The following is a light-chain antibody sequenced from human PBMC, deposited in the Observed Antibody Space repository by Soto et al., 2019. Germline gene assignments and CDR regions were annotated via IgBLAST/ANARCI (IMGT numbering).Light chain of an antibody. CDR2: WAS. J-gene: IGKJ1*01. Sequence: DIVMTQSPDSLAVSLGERATINCKSSQSVLYSSNNKNYLAWYQQKPGQPPKLLIYWASTRESGVPDRFSGSGSGTHCTLTISSLQAEDVAFYFCQQYYSTPPTFGQGTKVEIK. CDR1: QSVLYSSNNKNY. CDR3: QQYYSTPPT. V-gene: IGKV4-1*01.